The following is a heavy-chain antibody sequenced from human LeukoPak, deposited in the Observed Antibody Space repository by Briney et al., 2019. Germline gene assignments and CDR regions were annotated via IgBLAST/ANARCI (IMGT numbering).Heavy chain of an antibody. Sequence: GGSLRLSCAASGFTFSSYWMSWVRQAPGKGLEWVANIKQDGSEKYYVDSVKGRFTISRDNAKNSLYLQMNSLRAEDTAVYYCARDHSSATKEAFDYWGQGTLVTVSS. D-gene: IGHD2-2*01. CDR2: IKQDGSEK. CDR3: ARDHSSATKEAFDY. CDR1: GFTFSSYW. J-gene: IGHJ4*02. V-gene: IGHV3-7*01.